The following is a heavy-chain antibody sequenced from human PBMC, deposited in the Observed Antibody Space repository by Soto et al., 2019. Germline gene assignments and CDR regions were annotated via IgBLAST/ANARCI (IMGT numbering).Heavy chain of an antibody. D-gene: IGHD3-3*01. CDR1: GFTFSSYA. CDR3: AKDSERYDFWSGAYYYYYYMDA. J-gene: IGHJ6*03. V-gene: IGHV3-23*01. CDR2: SSGSGGST. Sequence: GGSLRLSCAASGFTFSSYAMSWVRQAPGKGLEWVSGSSGSGGSTYYADSVKGRFTISRDNSKNTLYLQMNSLRAEDTAVYYCAKDSERYDFWSGAYYYYYYMDAWGKGTTVTVSS.